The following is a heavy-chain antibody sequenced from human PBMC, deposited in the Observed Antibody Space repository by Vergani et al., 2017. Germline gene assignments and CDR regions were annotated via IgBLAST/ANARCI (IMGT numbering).Heavy chain of an antibody. D-gene: IGHD1-26*01. Sequence: EVQLVESGGGLVQPGRSLRLSCTASGFTFGDSAMSWFLHAPGKGLECLGFIRSKAYGGTTEYAASVKGRFTISRDDSKSIAYLQMNSLKTEDTAVYYCTREAVGAFDYWGQGTLVTVSS. CDR1: GFTFGDSA. V-gene: IGHV3-49*03. CDR3: TREAVGAFDY. CDR2: IRSKAYGGTT. J-gene: IGHJ4*02.